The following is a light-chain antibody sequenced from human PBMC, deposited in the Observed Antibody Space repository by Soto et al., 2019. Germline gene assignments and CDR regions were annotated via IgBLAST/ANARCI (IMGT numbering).Light chain of an antibody. CDR1: QGISTY. Sequence: DIQMTQSPSSLSASVGDRVTITCRASQGISTYLNWYQQKSGKAPKLLIKDASSLQSGVPSRFSGSGSGTDFTLTISSLQPEDFATYYCQQSYSTWTFGQGTKVEIK. V-gene: IGKV1-39*01. CDR2: DAS. J-gene: IGKJ1*01. CDR3: QQSYSTWT.